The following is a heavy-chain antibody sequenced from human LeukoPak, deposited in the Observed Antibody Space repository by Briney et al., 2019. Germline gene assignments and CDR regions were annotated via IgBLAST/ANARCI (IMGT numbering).Heavy chain of an antibody. V-gene: IGHV1-24*01. D-gene: IGHD6-19*01. CDR1: GYSLSDLS. Sequence: ASVKVSCKISGYSLSDLSIHWVREAPGEGRERMGGFDSENNKMVYSQKFQGRVTMTEDTSADTAYMELTSLRSEDTAVYFCATDRVYRSSGRSWGFFDYWGQGTLVIVSS. CDR3: ATDRVYRSSGRSWGFFDY. CDR2: FDSENNKM. J-gene: IGHJ4*02.